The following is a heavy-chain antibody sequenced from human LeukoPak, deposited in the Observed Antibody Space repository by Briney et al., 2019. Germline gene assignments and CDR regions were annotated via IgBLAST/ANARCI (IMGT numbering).Heavy chain of an antibody. D-gene: IGHD1-26*01. CDR3: ARDHSASYSLFDVGAFDI. Sequence: SETLSLTCTVSGGSISSYYWSWIRQRAGKGLEWIGRIYTSGSTNYNPSLKGRVTMSVDTSKNQFSLKLSSVTAADTAVYYCARDHSASYSLFDVGAFDIWGQGTMVTVSS. CDR2: IYTSGST. J-gene: IGHJ3*02. CDR1: GGSISSYY. V-gene: IGHV4-4*07.